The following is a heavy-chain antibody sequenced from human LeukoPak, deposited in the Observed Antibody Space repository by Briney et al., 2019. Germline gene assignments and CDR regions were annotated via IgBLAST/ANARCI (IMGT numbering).Heavy chain of an antibody. Sequence: SSETLSLTCSVSGGSISSYYWSWVRQPAGKGLEWIGRIYSSGSTNYNPSLNSRVTMSVDTSNNQFSLRLTSVTAADTAVYYCARGTTAAAGIFDCWGHGTLVTVSS. V-gene: IGHV4-4*07. D-gene: IGHD6-13*01. CDR2: IYSSGST. CDR3: ARGTTAAAGIFDC. J-gene: IGHJ4*01. CDR1: GGSISSYY.